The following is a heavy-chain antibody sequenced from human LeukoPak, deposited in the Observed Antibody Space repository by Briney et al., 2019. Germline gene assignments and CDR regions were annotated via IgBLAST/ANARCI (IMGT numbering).Heavy chain of an antibody. J-gene: IGHJ2*01. CDR1: GYSISSGYY. D-gene: IGHD6-13*01. CDR2: IYHSGST. Sequence: PSETLSLTCAVSGYSISSGYYWGWIRQPPGKGLEWIGSIYHSGSTYYNPSLKSRVTISVDTSKNQFSLKLSSVTAADTAVYYCARHREIAAAGPRNWYFDLWGRGTLVTVSS. CDR3: ARHREIAAAGPRNWYFDL. V-gene: IGHV4-38-2*01.